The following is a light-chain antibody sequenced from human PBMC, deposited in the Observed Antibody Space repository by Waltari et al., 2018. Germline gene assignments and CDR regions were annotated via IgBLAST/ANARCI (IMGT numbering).Light chain of an antibody. CDR3: AAWDDSLSGRVI. CDR1: SSNIGSNY. J-gene: IGLJ2*01. CDR2: HNN. Sequence: QSVLTQPPSASGTPGQRVTISCSGSSSNIGSNYVYWYQQLPGTAPKLPIYHNNPRPSGVPDRFSGSKSGTSASLAISGLRSEDEADYYCAAWDDSLSGRVIFGGGTKLTVL. V-gene: IGLV1-47*01.